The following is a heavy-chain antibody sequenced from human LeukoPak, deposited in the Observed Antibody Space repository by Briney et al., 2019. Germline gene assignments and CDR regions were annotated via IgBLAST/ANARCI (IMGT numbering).Heavy chain of an antibody. CDR3: ARERVTMVWGVISHRWFDP. V-gene: IGHV1-18*01. CDR1: GYTFTSYG. Sequence: ASVKVSCKASGYTFTSYGISWVRQAPGQGLEWMGWISAYNGNTNYAQKLQGRVTMTTDTSTSTAYMELRSLRSDDTAVYYCARERVTMVWGVISHRWFDPWGQGTLVTVSS. J-gene: IGHJ5*02. CDR2: ISAYNGNT. D-gene: IGHD3-10*01.